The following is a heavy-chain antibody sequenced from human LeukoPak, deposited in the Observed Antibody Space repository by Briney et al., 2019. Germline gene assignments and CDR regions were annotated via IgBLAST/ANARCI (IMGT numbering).Heavy chain of an antibody. J-gene: IGHJ4*02. V-gene: IGHV3-23*01. D-gene: IGHD2-15*01. CDR1: GFTFSSYA. Sequence: GGSLRLSCAASGFTFSSYAMSWVRQAPGKGLEWVSAISGSGGSTYYADSVKGRFTISRDNSKNTLYLQMNSLRAEDTAVYYCAKLPSVVVVAATHYWGQGTLVTVSS. CDR3: AKLPSVVVVAATHY. CDR2: ISGSGGST.